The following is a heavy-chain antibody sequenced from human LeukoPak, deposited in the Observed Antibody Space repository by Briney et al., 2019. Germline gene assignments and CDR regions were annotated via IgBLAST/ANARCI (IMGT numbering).Heavy chain of an antibody. V-gene: IGHV4-4*09. D-gene: IGHD5-12*01. Sequence: SETLSLTCTVSGSSISSYYWSWIRQPPGKGLEWIGYIYTSGTTNYNPSLKSRVTMSVDTSKNQFSLKLSSVTAADTAVYYCAFGGYDGFDYWGQGTLVTVSS. J-gene: IGHJ4*02. CDR2: IYTSGTT. CDR1: GSSISSYY. CDR3: AFGGYDGFDY.